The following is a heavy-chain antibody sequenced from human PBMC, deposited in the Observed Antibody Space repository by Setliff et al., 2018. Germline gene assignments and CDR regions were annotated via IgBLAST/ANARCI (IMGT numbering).Heavy chain of an antibody. Sequence: SETLSLTCSVYGESFSNNYWSWTRQTPGKGLEWIGYIYNSGSTNYNPSLKSRVTISVDTSKNQISLKLTSVTAADTAVYYCARRDEYLQFREFFDFWGQGILVTVSS. D-gene: IGHD3-10*01. CDR2: IYNSGST. V-gene: IGHV4-59*01. CDR1: GESFSNNY. CDR3: ARRDEYLQFREFFDF. J-gene: IGHJ4*02.